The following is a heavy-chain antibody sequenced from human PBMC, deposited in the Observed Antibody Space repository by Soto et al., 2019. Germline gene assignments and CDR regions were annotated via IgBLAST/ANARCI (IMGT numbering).Heavy chain of an antibody. CDR3: ARVYSSLSSYDY. CDR1: GFTFSSYT. CDR2: ISSSSSYI. D-gene: IGHD5-18*01. V-gene: IGHV3-21*01. J-gene: IGHJ4*02. Sequence: GGSLRLSCAASGFTFSSYTMNWVRQAPGKGLEWVSSISSSSSYIYYADSVKGRFTISRDNAKNSLYLQMNGLRAEDTAVYYCARVYSSLSSYDYWGQGTLVTVSS.